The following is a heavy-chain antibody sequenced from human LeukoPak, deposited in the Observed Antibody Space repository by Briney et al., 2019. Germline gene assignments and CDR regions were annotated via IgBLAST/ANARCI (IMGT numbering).Heavy chain of an antibody. Sequence: SVKVSCKASGDTFDSHTLSWVRQAPGQGLEWMGAIIPMYGTANYAQKFQGRVAIIADESTSTAYMELNSLTSEDTAVYYCAIAQNNHGYVYLGMDVWGKGTTVTVSS. V-gene: IGHV1-69*01. D-gene: IGHD5-12*01. CDR3: AIAQNNHGYVYLGMDV. J-gene: IGHJ6*03. CDR2: IIPMYGTA. CDR1: GDTFDSHT.